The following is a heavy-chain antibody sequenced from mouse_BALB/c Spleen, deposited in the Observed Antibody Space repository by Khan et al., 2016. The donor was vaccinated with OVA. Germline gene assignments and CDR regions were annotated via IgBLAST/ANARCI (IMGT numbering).Heavy chain of an antibody. Sequence: VMLVESGPELVTPGASVRISCKASGYTFTSYYIHWVKQRPGQGLEWIGWIYPGNVNTGYNENFKGKATLAADKSSSTAYMQLSSLTYEDSAAYFMARWGGNLPSDAMDDWGQGTSVTVSS. J-gene: IGHJ4*01. D-gene: IGHD2-1*01. CDR1: GYTFTSYY. CDR3: ARWGGNLPSDAMDD. V-gene: IGHV1S56*01. CDR2: IYPGNVNT.